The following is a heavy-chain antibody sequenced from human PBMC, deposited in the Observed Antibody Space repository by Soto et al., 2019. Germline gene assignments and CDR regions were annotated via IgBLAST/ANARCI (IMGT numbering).Heavy chain of an antibody. CDR2: ISGRGGST. D-gene: IGHD2-21*01. CDR3: ARRAGGAVVWYYDL. J-gene: IGHJ2*01. Sequence: EEQLLESGGGVVQRGGSLRLSCAASGFIFSNYAMTWVRQAPGKGLEWVSRISGRGGSTYYADSVKGRLTMSRDNSKNTLYLQMTSLSAEDPAIYSCARRAGGAVVWYYDLWGRGTLVTV. V-gene: IGHV3-23*01. CDR1: GFIFSNYA.